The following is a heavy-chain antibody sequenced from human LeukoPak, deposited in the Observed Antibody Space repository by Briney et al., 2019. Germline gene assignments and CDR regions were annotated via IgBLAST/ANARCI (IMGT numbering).Heavy chain of an antibody. J-gene: IGHJ4*02. V-gene: IGHV3-30*02. D-gene: IGHD4-23*01. Sequence: GGSLRLSCAASGLTFSNYANHWVRQVPGKGLEGVAYIRSDGSDKYSVDSAKGRFTISRDNSKNTLYLQMNSLRTEDTAVYYCASGGNLGTYFFDYWGQGTLVTVSS. CDR1: GLTFSNYA. CDR2: IRSDGSDK. CDR3: ASGGNLGTYFFDY.